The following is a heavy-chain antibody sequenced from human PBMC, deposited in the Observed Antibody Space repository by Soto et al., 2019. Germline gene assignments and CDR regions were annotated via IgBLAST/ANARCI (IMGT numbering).Heavy chain of an antibody. D-gene: IGHD3-3*01. CDR2: IDPSDSYT. CDR3: ARHGNYDFWSFYGMDV. Sequence: PGESLKISCKGSGYSFTSYWISWVRQMPGKGLEWMGRIDPSDSYTNYSPSFQGHVTISADKSISTAYLQWSSLKASDTAMYYCARHGNYDFWSFYGMDVWGQGTTVTVSS. CDR1: GYSFTSYW. V-gene: IGHV5-10-1*01. J-gene: IGHJ6*02.